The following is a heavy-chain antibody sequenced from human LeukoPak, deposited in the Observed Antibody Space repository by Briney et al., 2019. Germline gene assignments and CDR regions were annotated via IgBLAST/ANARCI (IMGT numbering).Heavy chain of an antibody. CDR2: IYHSGST. CDR1: GGSISSGGYS. J-gene: IGHJ4*02. D-gene: IGHD4-11*01. CDR3: ARGGYYSTYSFDS. V-gene: IGHV4-30-2*01. Sequence: SETLSLTCAVSGGSISSGGYSWSWIRQPPGKGLEWIGYIYHSGSTYYNPSLKSRVTISVDRSKNQSSLKLSSVAAADPAVYYCARGGYYSTYSFDSWGQGTLVTVSS.